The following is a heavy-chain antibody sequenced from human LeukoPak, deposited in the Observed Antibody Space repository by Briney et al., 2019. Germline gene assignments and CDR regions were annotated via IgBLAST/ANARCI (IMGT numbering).Heavy chain of an antibody. J-gene: IGHJ6*03. CDR2: IWYDGSNK. V-gene: IGHV3-33*01. Sequence: AGGSLRLSCAASGFTFSSYGMHWVRQAPGKGLEWVAVIWYDGSNKYYADSVKGRFTISRDNSKNTLYLQMNSLRAEDTAVYYCARDGRSYYYYYMDVWGKGTTVTVSS. CDR1: GFTFSSYG. CDR3: ARDGRSYYYYYMDV. D-gene: IGHD1-26*01.